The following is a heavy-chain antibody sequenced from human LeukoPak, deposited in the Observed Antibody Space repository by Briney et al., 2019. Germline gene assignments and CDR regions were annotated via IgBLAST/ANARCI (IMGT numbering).Heavy chain of an antibody. D-gene: IGHD2-15*01. J-gene: IGHJ4*02. V-gene: IGHV4-34*01. Sequence: SSETLSLNCAGYGGSFSGYYWSRLRQPPGQGLGWIGKINHSGTTNYNPSLKSRVTISVDTSKNEFSLKLSSVTAADTAVYYCARGRGVVVVAAWVFDYWGQGTLVTVSS. CDR2: INHSGTT. CDR1: GGSFSGYY. CDR3: ARGRGVVVVAAWVFDY.